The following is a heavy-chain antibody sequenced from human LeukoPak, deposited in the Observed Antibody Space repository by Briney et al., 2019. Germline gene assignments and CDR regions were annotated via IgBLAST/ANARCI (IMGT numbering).Heavy chain of an antibody. J-gene: IGHJ3*02. CDR2: INQSGST. CDR3: ARDRLRLRSSGAFDI. D-gene: IGHD4-17*01. CDR1: GGSFSGYY. V-gene: IGHV4-34*01. Sequence: SETLTLTCAVYGGSFSGYYWSWIRQPPGKGLEWIGEINQSGSTNYNPALNCRVTISVDTSKNQFSLKLSSVTAADTAVYYCARDRLRLRSSGAFDIWGQARMATVSS.